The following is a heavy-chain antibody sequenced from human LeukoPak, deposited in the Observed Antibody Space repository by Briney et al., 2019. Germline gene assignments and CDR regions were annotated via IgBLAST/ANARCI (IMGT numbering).Heavy chain of an antibody. CDR3: ANGGYYSLDS. CDR1: GFTFSSYW. D-gene: IGHD2-15*01. V-gene: IGHV3-74*01. CDR2: INSDGSST. Sequence: PGGSLRLSCAASGFTFSSYWMHWVRQAPGKGLVWVSRINSDGSSTSYADSVKGRFTISRDNSKRTLFLQTDSLRGEDTAVYYCANGGYYSLDSWGQGTLVTVSS. J-gene: IGHJ4*02.